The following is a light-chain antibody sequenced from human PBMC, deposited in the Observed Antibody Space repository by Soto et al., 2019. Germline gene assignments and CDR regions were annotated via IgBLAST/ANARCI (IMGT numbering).Light chain of an antibody. V-gene: IGKV1-39*01. CDR1: QSISSY. J-gene: IGKJ5*01. Sequence: DIQMTQSPSSLSASVGDRVTITCRASQSISSYLNWYQQKPGKAPKLLIYAASSLQSGVPSRFSGSGSGTDFTLTISSLQPEDFATYYCPQSYSTPPITLGQGSRLELK. CDR3: PQSYSTPPIT. CDR2: AAS.